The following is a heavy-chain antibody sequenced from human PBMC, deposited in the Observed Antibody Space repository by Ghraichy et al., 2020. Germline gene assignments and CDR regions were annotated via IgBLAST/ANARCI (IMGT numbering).Heavy chain of an antibody. J-gene: IGHJ3*02. CDR3: ARGYCSGGSCFGDAFDI. Sequence: GGSLRLSCAASGFTFSSYAMHWVRQAPGKGLEWVAVISYDGSNKYYADSVKGRFTISRDNSKNTLYLQMNSLRAEDTAVYYCARGYCSGGSCFGDAFDIWGQGTVVTVSS. CDR1: GFTFSSYA. V-gene: IGHV3-30-3*01. CDR2: ISYDGSNK. D-gene: IGHD2-15*01.